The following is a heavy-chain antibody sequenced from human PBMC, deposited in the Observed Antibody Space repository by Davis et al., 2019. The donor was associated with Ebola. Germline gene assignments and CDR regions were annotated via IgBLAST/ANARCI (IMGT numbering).Heavy chain of an antibody. CDR2: INPNSGGT. Sequence: AASVKVSCKASGYTFTGYYMHWVRQAPGQGLEWMGWINPNSGGTNYAQKFQGRVTMTRNTSISTAYMELSSLRSEDTAVYYCARSKYDFWSGPTYYYYYYGMDVWGQGTTVTVSS. J-gene: IGHJ6*02. V-gene: IGHV1-2*02. D-gene: IGHD3-3*01. CDR1: GYTFTGYY. CDR3: ARSKYDFWSGPTYYYYYYGMDV.